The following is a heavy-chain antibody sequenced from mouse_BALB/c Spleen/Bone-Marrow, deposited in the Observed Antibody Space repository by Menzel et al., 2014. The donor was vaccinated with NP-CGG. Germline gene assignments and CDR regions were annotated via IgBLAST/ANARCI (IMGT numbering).Heavy chain of an antibody. Sequence: VQLQQSGAELARPGAPVKMSCRASGYTFTTYTMHWVKQRPGQGLEWIGYINPSSGYTYYNQKFKDKATLTADKSSSAAYLQLSSLTSENSAVYYCARAYGNYDAMDYWGQGTSVTVSS. CDR3: ARAYGNYDAMDY. V-gene: IGHV1-4*01. CDR2: INPSSGYT. D-gene: IGHD2-1*01. CDR1: GYTFTTYT. J-gene: IGHJ4*01.